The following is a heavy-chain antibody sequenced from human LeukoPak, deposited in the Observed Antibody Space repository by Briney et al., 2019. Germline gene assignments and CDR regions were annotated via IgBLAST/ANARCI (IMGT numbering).Heavy chain of an antibody. Sequence: SQTLSLTCTVSGGSISSGGYYWSWIRQHPGKGLEWIGYIHYSGSTYYSPSLKSRVTISVDTSKNQFSLKLSSVTAADTTVYYCAGSRIGYSDSSGFFDSWGQGTLVTVSS. J-gene: IGHJ4*02. CDR2: IHYSGST. CDR3: AGSRIGYSDSSGFFDS. CDR1: GGSISSGGYY. V-gene: IGHV4-31*03. D-gene: IGHD3-22*01.